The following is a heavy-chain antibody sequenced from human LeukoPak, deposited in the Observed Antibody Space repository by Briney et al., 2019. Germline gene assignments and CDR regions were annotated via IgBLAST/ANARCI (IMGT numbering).Heavy chain of an antibody. CDR3: ASTAGAFDY. CDR1: GFTVSSNY. J-gene: IGHJ4*02. CDR2: VYSSSNT. D-gene: IGHD2-21*02. Sequence: GGSLRLSCAASGFTVSSNYMSWVRQAPGKGLEWVSVVYSSSNTYYADSVKGRFTIPRDNSKNTLYLQMNSLRADDTAVYYCASTAGAFDYWGQGTLVTVSS. V-gene: IGHV3-53*01.